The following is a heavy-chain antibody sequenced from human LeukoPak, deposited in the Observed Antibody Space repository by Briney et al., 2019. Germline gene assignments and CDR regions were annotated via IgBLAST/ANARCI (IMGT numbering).Heavy chain of an antibody. CDR1: GFTFSSYG. V-gene: IGHV3-23*01. D-gene: IGHD3-10*01. CDR2: ISGSGGST. CDR3: AKAYYYGSGSYWGFDY. J-gene: IGHJ4*02. Sequence: PGGSLRLSCAASGFTFSSYGMSWVRQAPGKGLEWVSAISGSGGSTYYADSVKGRFTISRDNSKNTLYLQMNSLRAEDTAVYYCAKAYYYGSGSYWGFDYWGQGTLVTVSS.